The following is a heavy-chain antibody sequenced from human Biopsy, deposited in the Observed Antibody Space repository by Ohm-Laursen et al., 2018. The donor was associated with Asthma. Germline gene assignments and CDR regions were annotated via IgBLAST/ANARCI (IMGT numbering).Heavy chain of an antibody. Sequence: SLRLSCTASGFSFDDYAMFWVRQAPGKGLEWVSGISWNSGTIGYADSVKGRFTISRDFSKNTLYLQMHSLRAEDTAVYYCARGDSSNWSHYYFDYWGQGTTVTVSS. CDR1: GFSFDDYA. CDR3: ARGDSSNWSHYYFDY. J-gene: IGHJ4*03. CDR2: ISWNSGTI. D-gene: IGHD3-22*01. V-gene: IGHV3-9*01.